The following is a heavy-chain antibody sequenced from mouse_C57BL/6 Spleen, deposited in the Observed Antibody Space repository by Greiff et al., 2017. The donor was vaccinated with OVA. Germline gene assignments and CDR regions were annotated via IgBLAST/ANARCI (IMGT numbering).Heavy chain of an antibody. CDR3: ARYKGSFDY. Sequence: EVKVEESGGGLVQPGGSLSLSCAASGFTFTDYYMSWVRQPPGKALEWLGFIRNKANGYTTEYSASVKGRFTISRDNSQSILYLQMNALRAEDSATYYCARYKGSFDYWGQGTTLTVSS. V-gene: IGHV7-3*01. CDR1: GFTFTDYY. CDR2: IRNKANGYTT. J-gene: IGHJ2*01. D-gene: IGHD3-3*01.